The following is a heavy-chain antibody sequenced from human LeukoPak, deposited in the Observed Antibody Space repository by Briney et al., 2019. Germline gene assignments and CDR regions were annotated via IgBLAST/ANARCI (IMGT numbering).Heavy chain of an antibody. CDR3: AKDQLGVGDY. J-gene: IGHJ4*02. D-gene: IGHD3-3*01. V-gene: IGHV3-30*18. CDR2: ISYDGSNK. Sequence: GGSLRLSCAASGFTFSSYGMHWVRQAPGKGLEWVAVISYDGSNKYYADSVKGRFTISRDNSKNTLYLQMNSLRAEDTAVYYCAKDQLGVGDYWAQGTLVTVSS. CDR1: GFTFSSYG.